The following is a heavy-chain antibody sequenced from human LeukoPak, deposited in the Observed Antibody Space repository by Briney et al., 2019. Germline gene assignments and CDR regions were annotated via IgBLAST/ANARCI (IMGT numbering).Heavy chain of an antibody. CDR3: ARDYGYYYGSGSSFNWFDP. V-gene: IGHV1-2*02. J-gene: IGHJ5*02. D-gene: IGHD3-10*01. CDR2: INPNSGGT. Sequence: ASVKVSCKASGYTFTGYHMHWVRQAPGQGLEWMGWINPNSGGTNYAQKFQGRVTMTRDMSTSTVYVELSSLRSEDTAVYYCARDYGYYYGSGSSFNWFDPWGQGTLVTVSS. CDR1: GYTFTGYH.